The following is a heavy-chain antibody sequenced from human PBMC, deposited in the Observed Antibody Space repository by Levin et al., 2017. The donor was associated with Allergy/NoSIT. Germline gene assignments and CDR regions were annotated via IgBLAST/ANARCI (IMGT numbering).Heavy chain of an antibody. CDR1: GFTFSSYS. CDR3: ARDLVGMWQQLRHGYGMDV. V-gene: IGHV3-21*01. CDR2: ISSSSSYI. Sequence: GGSLRLSCAASGFTFSSYSMNWVRQAPGKGLEWVSSISSSSSYIYYADSVKGRFTISGDNAKNSLYLQMNSLRAEDTAVYYCARDLVGMWQQLRHGYGMDVWGQGTTVTVSS. J-gene: IGHJ6*02. D-gene: IGHD6-13*01.